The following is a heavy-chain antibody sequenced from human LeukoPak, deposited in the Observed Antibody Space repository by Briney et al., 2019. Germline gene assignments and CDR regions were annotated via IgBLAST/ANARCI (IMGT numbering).Heavy chain of an antibody. V-gene: IGHV4-34*01. CDR2: INHSGST. Sequence: SETLSLTCAVYGGSFSGYYWSWIRQPPGKGLEWIGEINHSGSTNYNPSLKSRVTISVDTSKNQFSLKLSSVTAADTAVYYCARLGGNYLSYYDYWGQGTLVTVSS. D-gene: IGHD1-26*01. CDR3: ARLGGNYLSYYDY. CDR1: GGSFSGYY. J-gene: IGHJ4*02.